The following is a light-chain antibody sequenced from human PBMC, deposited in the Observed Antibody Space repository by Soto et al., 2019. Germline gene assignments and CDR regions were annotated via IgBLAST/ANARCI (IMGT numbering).Light chain of an antibody. J-gene: IGKJ1*01. CDR2: GTS. V-gene: IGKV1-39*01. CDR1: QSIANF. Sequence: DIQMTQSPSSLSASVGDRVTITCRASQSIANFLNWYQQKPGKAPKLVIYGTSTLQSGVPSRFSGSGSGTDFTLTISRPQREDFATYYCQQSYSSLWTFGQGTKVEIK. CDR3: QQSYSSLWT.